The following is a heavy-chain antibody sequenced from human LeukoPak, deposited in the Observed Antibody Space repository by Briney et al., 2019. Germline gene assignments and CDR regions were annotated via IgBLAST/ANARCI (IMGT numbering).Heavy chain of an antibody. J-gene: IGHJ4*02. Sequence: SQTLSLTCPVSARSITRAGYYWAWTRQHPGKGLEMIVNIYYTGTAHSSPFLTTHVYISVNTSKNHFSLKLYSVTAADTAVYYWARLSGYDTGGNPQSFFDYWGQGILVTVSS. CDR2: IYYTGTA. CDR1: ARSITRAGYY. D-gene: IGHD2-8*02. V-gene: IGHV4-31*01. CDR3: ARLSGYDTGGNPQSFFDY.